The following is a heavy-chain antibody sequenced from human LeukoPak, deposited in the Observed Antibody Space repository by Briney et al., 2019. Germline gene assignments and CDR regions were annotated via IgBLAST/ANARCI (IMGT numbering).Heavy chain of an antibody. CDR2: IPGSSSAT. J-gene: IGHJ5*02. CDR1: GFTFSRYA. V-gene: IGHV3-23*01. D-gene: IGHD3-9*01. Sequence: GGSLRLSCAASGFTFSRYAMNWVRQAPGKGLEWVSGIPGSSSATYYADSVKGRFTISRDNSKNTLYLQMDGLRAEDTAVYYCAKDQEALTASWGQGTLVTVSS. CDR3: AKDQEALTAS.